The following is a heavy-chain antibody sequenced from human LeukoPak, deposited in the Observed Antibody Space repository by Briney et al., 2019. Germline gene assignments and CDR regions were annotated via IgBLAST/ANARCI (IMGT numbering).Heavy chain of an antibody. CDR1: GFTFSSYS. Sequence: GGSLRLSCAASGFTFSSYSMNWVRQAPGKGLEWVSYISSSSSTINYADSVRGRFTISRDNAKNSLYLQMNSLRVEGTALYYCARDWSMDYWGQGTLVTVSS. CDR3: ARDWSMDY. V-gene: IGHV3-48*01. CDR2: ISSSSSTI. J-gene: IGHJ4*02.